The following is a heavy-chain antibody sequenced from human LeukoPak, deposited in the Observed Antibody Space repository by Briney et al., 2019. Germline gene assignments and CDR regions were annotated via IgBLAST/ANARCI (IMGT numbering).Heavy chain of an antibody. CDR2: ISGSGGST. J-gene: IGHJ3*02. V-gene: IGHV3-23*01. CDR1: GFTFSSYA. Sequence: PGGSLRLSCATSGFTFSSYAMSWVRQAPGKGLEWVSAISGSGGSTYYADSVKGRFTISRDNSRNSLYLQMNSLRDDDTAVYYCVRDHLWAFDIWGQGTMVTVSS. D-gene: IGHD2-21*01. CDR3: VRDHLWAFDI.